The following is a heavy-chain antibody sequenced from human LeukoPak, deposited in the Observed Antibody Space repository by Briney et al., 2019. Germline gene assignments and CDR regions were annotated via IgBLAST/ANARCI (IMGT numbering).Heavy chain of an antibody. CDR3: ARQPSNWSRPSQIDY. V-gene: IGHV5-51*01. D-gene: IGHD1-1*01. CDR1: GYSFTSYW. CDR2: IYPGDSDT. J-gene: IGHJ4*02. Sequence: GESLKISCKGSGYSFTSYWIGWVRQMPGKGLEWMGIIYPGDSDTRYSPSFQGQVTISADKSISTAYLQWSSLKASDTAMYYCARQPSNWSRPSQIDYWGQGTLVTVSS.